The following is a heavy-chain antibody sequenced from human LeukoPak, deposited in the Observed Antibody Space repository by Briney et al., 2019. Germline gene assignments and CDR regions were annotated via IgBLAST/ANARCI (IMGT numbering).Heavy chain of an antibody. CDR2: IYPGDSDT. V-gene: IGHV5-51*01. CDR1: GYSFTSYW. J-gene: IGHJ5*02. CDR3: ARARRGQLLPTTYNWFDP. D-gene: IGHD2-2*01. Sequence: GESLQISCKGSGYSFTSYWIGWVRQMPGKGLEWMGIIYPGDSDTRYSPSFQGQVTISADKSISTAYLQWSSLKASDTAMYYCARARRGQLLPTTYNWFDPWGQGTLVTVSS.